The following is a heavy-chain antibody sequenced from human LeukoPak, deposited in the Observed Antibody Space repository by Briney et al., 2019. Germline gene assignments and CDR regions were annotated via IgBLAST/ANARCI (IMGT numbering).Heavy chain of an antibody. CDR3: AKRGTIGHYYFDY. J-gene: IGHJ4*02. CDR1: GFTFSNYG. D-gene: IGHD2-8*01. Sequence: PGGSLRLSCAASGFTFSNYGMSWGCQTPGEGLEWVSTISGGGAGTYYANSVKGRFTISRDNSKNTLYLQMSSLRDEDTAVYYCAKRGTIGHYYFDYWGQGTLLTVSS. V-gene: IGHV3-23*01. CDR2: ISGGGAGT.